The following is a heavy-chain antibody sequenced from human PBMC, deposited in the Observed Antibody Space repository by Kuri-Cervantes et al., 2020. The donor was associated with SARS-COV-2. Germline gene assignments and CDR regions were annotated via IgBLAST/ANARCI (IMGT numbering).Heavy chain of an antibody. CDR1: GFTFSSYS. D-gene: IGHD3-3*01. CDR2: ISSSSSTI. V-gene: IGHV3-48*04. CDR3: ARHPYYDFWSGYTEYNWFDP. Sequence: GGSLRLSCAASGFTFSSYSMNWVRQAPGKGLEWVPYISSSSSTIYYADSVKGRFTISRDNAKNSLYLQMNSLRAEDTAVYYCARHPYYDFWSGYTEYNWFDPWGQGTLVTVSS. J-gene: IGHJ5*02.